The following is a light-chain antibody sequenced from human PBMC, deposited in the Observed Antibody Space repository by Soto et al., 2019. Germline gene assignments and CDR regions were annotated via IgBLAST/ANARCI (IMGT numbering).Light chain of an antibody. J-gene: IGLJ1*01. CDR2: EVS. CDR1: SSDVGGYNY. CDR3: SSYTSSSTYV. V-gene: IGLV2-14*01. Sequence: QSALTQPASVSGSPGQSITISCTGTSSDVGGYNYVSWYQQHPGKAPKLMIYEVSNRPSGVSNRFFGSKSGNTASLTISGLQAEDEADYYCSSYTSSSTYVFGTGTKLTFL.